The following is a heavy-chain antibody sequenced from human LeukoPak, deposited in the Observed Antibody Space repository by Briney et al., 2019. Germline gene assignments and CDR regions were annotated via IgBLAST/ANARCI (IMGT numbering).Heavy chain of an antibody. J-gene: IGHJ3*02. CDR2: ISGSGAST. CDR3: AKSQFGGVFDGFDI. D-gene: IGHD3-16*01. CDR1: GFTFSSYA. V-gene: IGHV3-23*01. Sequence: GGSLRLSCAASGFTFSSYAMSWVRQAPGKGLEWVSAISGSGASTYYAGSVKGRFTISRDNSKNTLYVQMNSLRAEDMAVYYCAKSQFGGVFDGFDIWGQGTMVTVSS.